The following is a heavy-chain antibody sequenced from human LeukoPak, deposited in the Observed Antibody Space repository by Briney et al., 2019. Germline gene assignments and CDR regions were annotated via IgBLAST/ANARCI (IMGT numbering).Heavy chain of an antibody. CDR1: GFTFSSSG. D-gene: IGHD6-13*01. V-gene: IGHV3-23*01. Sequence: GVSLRLSCAASGFTFSSSGMNWVRQAPGKELEWVSSISDSGDNTYYADSVKGRFTSSRDNSKNTLFLQMHSLRDEDTALYFCAKRVSYSSSWPCFDSWGQGTLVTVSS. CDR2: ISDSGDNT. CDR3: AKRVSYSSSWPCFDS. J-gene: IGHJ4*02.